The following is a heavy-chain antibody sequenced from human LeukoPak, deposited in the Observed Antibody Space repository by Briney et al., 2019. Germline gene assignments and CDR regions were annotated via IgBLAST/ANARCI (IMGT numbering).Heavy chain of an antibody. Sequence: QPGGSLRLSCAASGFTFSSYAMSWVRQAPGKGLEWVSAISGSGGSTYYADSVKGRFTISRDNSKNTLYLQMNSLRVEDTAVYYCAKDLETMIVVVITLMDWGQGTLVTVSS. J-gene: IGHJ4*02. CDR1: GFTFSSYA. D-gene: IGHD3-22*01. V-gene: IGHV3-23*01. CDR2: ISGSGGST. CDR3: AKDLETMIVVVITLMD.